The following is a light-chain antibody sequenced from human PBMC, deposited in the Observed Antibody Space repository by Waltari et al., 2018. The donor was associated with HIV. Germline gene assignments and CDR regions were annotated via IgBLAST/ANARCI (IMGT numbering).Light chain of an antibody. CDR3: GSYITNTNVL. CDR1: SSNVGVYNY. V-gene: IGLV2-14*01. Sequence: QSALTQPASVSGSPGQSITISCTGTSSNVGVYNYVSWYQQQPGKAPQLSIYEVSNRPSGVSNRFSGSKSGNTASLTISGLQAEDEAYYYCGSYITNTNVLFGGGTRLTVL. J-gene: IGLJ2*01. CDR2: EVS.